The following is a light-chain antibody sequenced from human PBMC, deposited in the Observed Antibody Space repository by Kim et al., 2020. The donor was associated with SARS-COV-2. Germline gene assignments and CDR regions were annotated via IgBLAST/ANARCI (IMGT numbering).Light chain of an antibody. CDR2: TNN. CDR1: SNNVGNQG. J-gene: IGLJ3*02. V-gene: IGLV10-54*01. Sequence: RQTATLTCTGNSNNVGNQGAAWLQQHQGHPPKLISYTNNNRPSGISGRLSASRSGDTASLTITGLQPEDEADYYCSAWDSSLSGWVFGGGTQLTVL. CDR3: SAWDSSLSGWV.